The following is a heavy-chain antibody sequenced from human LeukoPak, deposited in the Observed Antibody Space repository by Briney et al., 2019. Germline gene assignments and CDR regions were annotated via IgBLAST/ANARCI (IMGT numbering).Heavy chain of an antibody. J-gene: IGHJ4*02. CDR1: GFTFSSYW. CDR3: ARGGYGSGSNPDGY. V-gene: IGHV3-7*01. D-gene: IGHD3-10*01. Sequence: GGSLRLSCAASGFTFSSYWMNWVRQAPGKGLEWVANIKEDGSEKYYVDSVKGRFTISRDNAKNSLYLQMNSLRAEDTAVYYCARGGYGSGSNPDGYWGQGTLVTVSS. CDR2: IKEDGSEK.